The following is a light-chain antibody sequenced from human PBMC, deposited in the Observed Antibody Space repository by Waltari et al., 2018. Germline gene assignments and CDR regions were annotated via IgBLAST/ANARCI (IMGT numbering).Light chain of an antibody. V-gene: IGKV1-13*02. CDR2: DAS. CDR3: QQFNSYPWT. J-gene: IGKJ1*01. CDR1: QGSSSA. Sequence: AIQLTQSPSSLSAYLEDRVTITCRASQGSSSALAWYQQKPGKPPKVLIYDASILESGVPLRFTGSGSGADFTLTIGSLQPDDFATYYCQQFNSYPWTFGQGTKVEIK.